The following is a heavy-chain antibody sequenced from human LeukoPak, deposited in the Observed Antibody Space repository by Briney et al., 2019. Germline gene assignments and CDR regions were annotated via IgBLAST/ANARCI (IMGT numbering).Heavy chain of an antibody. CDR3: ASEPQYYYDSSGYYFDY. V-gene: IGHV1-69*13. J-gene: IGHJ4*02. Sequence: SVKVSCKASGGTFSSYAISWVRQAPGQGLEWMGGIIPIFGTANYAQKFQGRVTITADESTSTAYMELSSLRSEDTAVYYCASEPQYYYDSSGYYFDYWGQGTLVTVSS. CDR1: GGTFSSYA. D-gene: IGHD3-22*01. CDR2: IIPIFGTA.